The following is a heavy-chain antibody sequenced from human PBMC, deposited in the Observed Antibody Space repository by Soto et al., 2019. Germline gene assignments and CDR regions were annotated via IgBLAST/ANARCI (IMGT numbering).Heavy chain of an antibody. CDR1: GFTFSSYS. Sequence: GGSLRLSCAASGFTFSSYSMNWVRQAPGKGLEWVSSISSSGSYIYYADSVKGRFTISRDNAKNSLYLQMNSLRVEDTAVYYCARARGMTTVTTRSDYWGQGTLVIVSS. D-gene: IGHD4-17*01. CDR2: ISSSGSYI. CDR3: ARARGMTTVTTRSDY. J-gene: IGHJ4*02. V-gene: IGHV3-21*01.